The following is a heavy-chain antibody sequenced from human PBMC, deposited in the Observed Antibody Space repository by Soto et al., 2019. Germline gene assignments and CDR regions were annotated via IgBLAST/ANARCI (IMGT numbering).Heavy chain of an antibody. CDR2: INHSGST. CDR1: GGSFSGYY. CDR3: ARGLVRITIFGVVSDY. J-gene: IGHJ4*02. V-gene: IGHV4-34*01. Sequence: SETLSLTCAVYGGSFSGYYWSWIRQPPGKGLEWIGEINHSGSTNYNPSLKSRVTISVDTSKNQFSLKLSSVTAADTAVYYCARGLVRITIFGVVSDYWGQGTLVTSPQ. D-gene: IGHD3-3*01.